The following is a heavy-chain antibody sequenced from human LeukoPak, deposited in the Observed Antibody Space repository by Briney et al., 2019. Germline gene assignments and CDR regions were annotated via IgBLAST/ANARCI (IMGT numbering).Heavy chain of an antibody. Sequence: ASVKVSCKASGYTFTSYGISWVRQAPGQGLEWLGWIYPHNGNTNYAQKLQDRVSMTTATSTSTAYMELRGLRSDDTAVFYCARSSTREPFDYWGQGTLVTVSS. J-gene: IGHJ4*02. V-gene: IGHV1-18*01. D-gene: IGHD1-26*01. CDR3: ARSSTREPFDY. CDR2: IYPHNGNT. CDR1: GYTFTSYG.